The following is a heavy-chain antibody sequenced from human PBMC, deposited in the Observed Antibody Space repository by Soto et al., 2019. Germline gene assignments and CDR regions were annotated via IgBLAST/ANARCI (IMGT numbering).Heavy chain of an antibody. J-gene: IGHJ4*02. CDR2: IYYGGST. CDR3: AYGSGSPYYVDF. V-gene: IGHV4-31*02. D-gene: IGHD3-10*01. Sequence: WTWVRQLPGKGLEWIGYIYYGGSTYYNPSLKSRVSMSVDTSTNQFSLRLTSVTAADTALYYCAYGSGSPYYVDFWGQGSPVTVSS.